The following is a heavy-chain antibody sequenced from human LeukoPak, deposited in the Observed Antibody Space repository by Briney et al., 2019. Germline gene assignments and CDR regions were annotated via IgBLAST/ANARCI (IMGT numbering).Heavy chain of an antibody. CDR2: INPNSGGT. CDR1: GYASTGYY. CDR3: AREVIITPRTIGYYMDV. V-gene: IGHV1-2*02. J-gene: IGHJ6*03. Sequence: GASVKVSCKASGYASTGYYMHWVRQAPGQGLEWMGWINPNSGGTNYAQKFQGRVTMTRDTSISTAYMELSRLRSDDTAVYYCAREVIITPRTIGYYMDVWGKGTTVTISS. D-gene: IGHD3-9*01.